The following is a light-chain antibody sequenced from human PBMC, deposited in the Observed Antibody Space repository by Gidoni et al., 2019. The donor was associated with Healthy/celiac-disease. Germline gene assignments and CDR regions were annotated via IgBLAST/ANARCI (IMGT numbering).Light chain of an antibody. J-gene: IGKJ2*01. CDR3: MQSIQFPYT. CDR2: EVF. Sequence: IVMTQTPLSLSVTPGQSASISCKFSQSLLHSDGKTYLYWYLQRPGRPPQLLIYEVFNRFAGVPDRYRASGSGTEFTLKSSRVEAEDGGVYYCMQSIQFPYTFGQGTKLEIK. CDR1: QSLLHSDGKTY. V-gene: IGKV2D-29*01.